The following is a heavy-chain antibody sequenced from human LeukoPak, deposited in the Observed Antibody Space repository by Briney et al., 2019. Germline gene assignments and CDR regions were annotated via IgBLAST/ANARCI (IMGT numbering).Heavy chain of an antibody. V-gene: IGHV4-59*08. CDR3: ARSGGDYGDYYFDY. D-gene: IGHD4-17*01. CDR2: IYYRGST. CDR1: GDSISNYY. J-gene: IGHJ4*02. Sequence: SETLSLTCTVSGDSISNYYWSWIRQPPGKGLEWIGYIYYRGSTNYNPSLKSRLTISLDASKNQFSLKLRFVTAADTAVYYCARSGGDYGDYYFDYWGQGTLVTVSS.